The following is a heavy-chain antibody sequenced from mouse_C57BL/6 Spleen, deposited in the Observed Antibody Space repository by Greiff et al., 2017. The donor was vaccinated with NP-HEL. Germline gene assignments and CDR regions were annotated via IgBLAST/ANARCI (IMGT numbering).Heavy chain of an antibody. J-gene: IGHJ1*03. V-gene: IGHV1-50*01. D-gene: IGHD2-2*01. Sequence: QVQLQQPGAELVKPGASVKLSCKASGYTFTSYWMQWVKQRPGQGLEWIGEIDPSDSYTNYNQKFKGKATLTVDTSSSTAYMQLSSLTSEDSAVYYCASFYYGYDVDWYFDVWGTGTTVTVSS. CDR3: ASFYYGYDVDWYFDV. CDR2: IDPSDSYT. CDR1: GYTFTSYW.